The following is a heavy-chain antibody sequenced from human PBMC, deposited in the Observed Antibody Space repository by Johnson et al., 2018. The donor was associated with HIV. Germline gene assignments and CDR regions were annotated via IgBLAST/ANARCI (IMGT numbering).Heavy chain of an antibody. CDR2: IYSGGST. J-gene: IGHJ3*02. CDR1: GFTVSSNY. D-gene: IGHD5-24*01. CDR3: ARFGEMATIRAFDI. Sequence: VQLVESGGGLIQPGGSLRLSCAASGFTVSSNYMSWVRQAPGKGLEWVSVIYSGGSTYYADSVKGRFTISRDNSKTTLYLHMNSLRAEDTAVYYCARFGEMATIRAFDIWGQGTMVTVSS. V-gene: IGHV3-53*01.